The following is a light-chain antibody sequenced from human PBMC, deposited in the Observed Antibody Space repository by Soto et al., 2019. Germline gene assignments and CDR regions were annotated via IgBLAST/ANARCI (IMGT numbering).Light chain of an antibody. Sequence: DIKMTQSPATLSASVGDRVTITCRASQSISSWLAWYQQKPGKAPKLLIYAASTLQSGVPSRFSGSGSGTDSTLTISSLQPEDFVTYYCQQLKSSPFTFGPGTKADIK. J-gene: IGKJ3*01. CDR1: QSISSW. V-gene: IGKV1-5*01. CDR3: QQLKSSPFT. CDR2: AAS.